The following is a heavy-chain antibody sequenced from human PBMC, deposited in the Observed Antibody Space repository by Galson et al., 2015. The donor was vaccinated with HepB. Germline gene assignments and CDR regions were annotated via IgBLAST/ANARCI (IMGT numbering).Heavy chain of an antibody. V-gene: IGHV3-43*01. CDR1: GFTFDDYT. CDR3: AKGGRYSTSTHYFDY. Sequence: SLRLSCAASGFTFDDYTMHWVRQGPEKGLEWVSLISWDGDSTYYADSVKGRFTISRDNSKNSLFLQMNSLRTEDTALYYCAKGGRYSTSTHYFDYWGQGTLVTVPS. D-gene: IGHD5-12*01. CDR2: ISWDGDST. J-gene: IGHJ4*02.